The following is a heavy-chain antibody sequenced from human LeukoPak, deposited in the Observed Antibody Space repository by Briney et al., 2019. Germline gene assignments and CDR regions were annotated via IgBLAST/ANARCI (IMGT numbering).Heavy chain of an antibody. D-gene: IGHD1-26*01. J-gene: IGHJ4*02. CDR3: ASHRRIAGVTCDYFDY. Sequence: SETLSLTCTVSGGSISSYYWSWIRQPPGKGLEWKGLEWIGYIYYSGSTNYNPSLKSRVTISADTSKNQFSLKLSSVTAADTALYYCASHRRIAGVTCDYFDYWGQGILVTVSS. CDR1: GGSISSYY. V-gene: IGHV4-59*08. CDR2: IYYSGST.